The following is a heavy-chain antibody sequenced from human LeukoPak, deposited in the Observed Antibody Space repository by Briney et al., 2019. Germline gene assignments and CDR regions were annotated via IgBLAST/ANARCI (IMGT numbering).Heavy chain of an antibody. D-gene: IGHD3-22*01. CDR1: GYTFISYD. CDR2: MNPNSGNT. J-gene: IGHJ4*02. CDR3: ARGTYYYDSSGYYRYRIFDY. V-gene: IGHV1-8*03. Sequence: GASVKVSCKASGYTFISYDINWVRQATGQGLEWMGRMNPNSGNTGYAQKFQGRVAITRNTSISTAYMELSSLRSEDTAVYYCARGTYYYDSSGYYRYRIFDYWSQRTLVTVSS.